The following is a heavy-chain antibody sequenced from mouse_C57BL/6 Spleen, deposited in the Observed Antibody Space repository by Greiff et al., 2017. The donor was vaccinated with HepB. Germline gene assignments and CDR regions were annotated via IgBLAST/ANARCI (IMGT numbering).Heavy chain of an antibody. CDR3: ARGGYFDV. Sequence: EVQVVESGPGMVKPSQSLSLTCTVTGYSITSGYDWHWIRHFPGNKLEWMGYISYSGSTNYNPSLKSRISITHDTSKNHVFLKLNSVTTEDTATYYCARGGYFDVWGTGTTVTVSS. CDR1: GYSITSGYD. CDR2: ISYSGST. J-gene: IGHJ1*03. V-gene: IGHV3-1*01.